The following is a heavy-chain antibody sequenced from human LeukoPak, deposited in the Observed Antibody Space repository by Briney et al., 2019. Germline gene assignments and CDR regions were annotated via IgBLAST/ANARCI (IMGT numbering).Heavy chain of an antibody. D-gene: IGHD6-19*01. CDR1: GFTFSSYW. J-gene: IGHJ4*02. Sequence: PGGSLRLSCAASGFTFSSYWMSWVRQAPGKGLEWVANIKQEGSEKYYVDSVKGRFTISRDNAKNSLYLQMNSLRAEDTAVYYCARPSYSSGWSGSGDYWGQGTLVTVSS. V-gene: IGHV3-7*01. CDR3: ARPSYSSGWSGSGDY. CDR2: IKQEGSEK.